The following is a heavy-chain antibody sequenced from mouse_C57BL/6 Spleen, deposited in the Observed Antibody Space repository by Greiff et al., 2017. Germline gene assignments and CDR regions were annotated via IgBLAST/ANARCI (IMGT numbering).Heavy chain of an antibody. V-gene: IGHV5-16*01. CDR2: INYDGSST. CDR3: ARDLYYYGRGYFDV. J-gene: IGHJ1*03. CDR1: GFTFSDYY. Sequence: EVKLMESEGGLVQPGSSMKLSCTASGFTFSDYYMAWVRQVPEKGLEWVANINYDGSSTYYLDSLKSRFIISRDNAKNILYLQMSSLKSEDTATYYCARDLYYYGRGYFDVWGTGTTVTVSS. D-gene: IGHD1-1*01.